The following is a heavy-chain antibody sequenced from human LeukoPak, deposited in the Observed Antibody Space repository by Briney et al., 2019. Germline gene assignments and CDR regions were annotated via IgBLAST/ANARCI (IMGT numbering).Heavy chain of an antibody. CDR2: ISSFSNFR. V-gene: IGHV3-11*03. D-gene: IGHD6-13*01. J-gene: IGHJ4*02. CDR1: GFTFSDYY. Sequence: GGSLRLSCAASGFTFSDYYMSWIRQAPGKELEWVSHISSFSNFRSYADSVKGRFTISRDNAKNSLYLQVNSLRAEDTAVYYCARPTIAAAGNFEYWGQGTLVTVSS. CDR3: ARPTIAAAGNFEY.